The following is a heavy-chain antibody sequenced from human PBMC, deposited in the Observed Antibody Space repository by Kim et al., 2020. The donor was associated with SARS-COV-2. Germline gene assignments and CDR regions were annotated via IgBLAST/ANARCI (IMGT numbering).Heavy chain of an antibody. CDR2: FDPEDGET. CDR1: GYTLTELS. CDR3: AAGIAVAGTPDIYYYYYGMDV. V-gene: IGHV1-24*01. J-gene: IGHJ6*02. D-gene: IGHD6-19*01. Sequence: ASVKVSCKVSGYTLTELSMHWVRQAPGKGLEWMGGFDPEDGETIYAQKVQGRVTMTEDTPTDTAYMELSSLRSEDTAVYYCAAGIAVAGTPDIYYYYYGMDVWGQGTRVTVAS.